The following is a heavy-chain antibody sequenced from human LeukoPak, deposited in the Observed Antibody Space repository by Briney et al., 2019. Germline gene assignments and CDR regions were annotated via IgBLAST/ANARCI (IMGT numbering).Heavy chain of an antibody. CDR2: IYYSGST. CDR1: GGSISSYY. D-gene: IGHD1-14*01. V-gene: IGHV4-59*01. J-gene: IGHJ3*02. CDR3: ASAMTEDAFDI. Sequence: SETLSLTCTVSGGSISSYYWSWIRRPPGKGLEWIGYIYYSGSTNYNPSLKSRVTISVDTSKNQFSLKLSSVTAADTAVYYCASAMTEDAFDIWGQGTMVTVSS.